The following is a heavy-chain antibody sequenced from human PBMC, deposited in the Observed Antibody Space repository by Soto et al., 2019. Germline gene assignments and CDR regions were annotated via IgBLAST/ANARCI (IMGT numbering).Heavy chain of an antibody. Sequence: QVQLVESGGGVVQPGRSLRLSCAASGFTFSSYGMHWVRQAPGKGLEWVAVIWYDGSNKYYADSVKGRFTISGDNSKNTLYLQMNSLRAEDTAVYYCARDLPGIAVAGPTIDYWGQGTLVTVSS. CDR2: IWYDGSNK. CDR1: GFTFSSYG. J-gene: IGHJ4*02. V-gene: IGHV3-33*01. D-gene: IGHD6-19*01. CDR3: ARDLPGIAVAGPTIDY.